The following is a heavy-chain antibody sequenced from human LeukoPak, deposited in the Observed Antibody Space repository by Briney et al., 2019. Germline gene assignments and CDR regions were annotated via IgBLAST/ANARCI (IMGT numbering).Heavy chain of an antibody. D-gene: IGHD5-18*01. CDR1: GGTFSSYA. V-gene: IGHV1-69*05. CDR2: IIPIFGTA. J-gene: IGHJ5*02. CDR3: ARDVGTAMVSFRWFDP. Sequence: ASVKVSCKASGGTFSSYAISWVRQAPGQGLEWMGGIIPIFGTANYAQKFQGRVTITTDESTSTAYMELSSLRSEDTAVYYCARDVGTAMVSFRWFDPWGQGTLVTVPS.